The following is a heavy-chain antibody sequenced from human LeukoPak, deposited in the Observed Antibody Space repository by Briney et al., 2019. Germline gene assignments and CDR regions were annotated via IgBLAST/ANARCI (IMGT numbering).Heavy chain of an antibody. Sequence: ASVKVSCKVSGYTLTELSMHWVRQAPGKGLEWMGGFGPEDGETIYAQKFQGRVTMTEDTSTDTAYMELSSLRSEDTAVYYCATGPPIYYDSSGYYLIFDYWGQGTLVTVSS. V-gene: IGHV1-24*01. CDR3: ATGPPIYYDSSGYYLIFDY. CDR2: FGPEDGET. D-gene: IGHD3-22*01. J-gene: IGHJ4*02. CDR1: GYTLTELS.